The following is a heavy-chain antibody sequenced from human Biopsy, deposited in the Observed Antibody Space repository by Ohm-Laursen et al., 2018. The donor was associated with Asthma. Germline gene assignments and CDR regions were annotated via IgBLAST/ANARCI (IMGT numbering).Heavy chain of an antibody. J-gene: IGHJ4*02. CDR3: ASRGGDFWSGYYMDY. V-gene: IGHV3-30*03. CDR1: GFSFGSFG. CDR2: ISFDGRYE. D-gene: IGHD3-3*01. Sequence: SLRLSCTVSGFSFGSFGMHWVRQVPGKGPEWVALISFDGRYEYYADSVKGRFTISRDNPMKRLYLQMSSLTAEDTAVYYCASRGGDFWSGYYMDYWGQGTLVTVSS.